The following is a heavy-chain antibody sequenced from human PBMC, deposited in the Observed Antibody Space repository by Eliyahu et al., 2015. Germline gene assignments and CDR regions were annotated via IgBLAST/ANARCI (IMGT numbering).Heavy chain of an antibody. CDR2: TDYSEST. J-gene: IGHJ6*02. D-gene: IGHD3/OR15-3a*01. CDR1: DGSXSSXXXY. CDR3: ARGKREFWTGQDNLGMDV. Sequence: QVLLQESGPGLVKASQTLSLSCTVSDGSXSSXXXYWSWIRQPPGKGLEWIGYTDYSESTFNHPSLKSRVTISINTSKNQFSLNLSSVTAADTAVYYCARGKREFWTGQDNLGMDVWGQGTTVTVSS. V-gene: IGHV4-30-4*01.